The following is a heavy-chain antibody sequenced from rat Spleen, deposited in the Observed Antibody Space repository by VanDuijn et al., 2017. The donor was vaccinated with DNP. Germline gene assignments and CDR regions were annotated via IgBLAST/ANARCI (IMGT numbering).Heavy chain of an antibody. CDR1: GFTFSDYY. J-gene: IGHJ2*01. V-gene: IGHV5-20*01. CDR3: TTRGNYGGYDY. CDR2: ISYDGGTT. D-gene: IGHD1-11*01. Sequence: EVQLVESGGGLVQPGRSLKLSCAASGFTFSDYYMAWVRQAPTKGLEWVASISYDGGTTYYRDSVKGRFTISRDFAKSTLYLQMDSLRSEDSATYYCTTRGNYGGYDYWGQGVMVTVSS.